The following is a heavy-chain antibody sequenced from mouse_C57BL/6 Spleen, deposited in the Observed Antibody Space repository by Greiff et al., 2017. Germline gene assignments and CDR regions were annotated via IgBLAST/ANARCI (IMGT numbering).Heavy chain of an antibody. CDR1: GYTFTSYW. J-gene: IGHJ1*03. V-gene: IGHV1-55*01. CDR3: ARSITTGLYWYFDV. CDR2: IYPGSGST. D-gene: IGHD1-1*01. Sequence: QVQLQQPGAELVKPGASVKMSCKASGYTFTSYWITWVKQRPGQGLEWIGDIYPGSGSTNYNEKFKSKATLTVDTSSSTAYMQLRSLTSEDSAVYYCARSITTGLYWYFDVWGTGTTVTVSS.